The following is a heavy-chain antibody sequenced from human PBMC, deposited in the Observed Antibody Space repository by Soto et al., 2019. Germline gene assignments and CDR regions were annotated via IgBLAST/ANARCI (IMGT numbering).Heavy chain of an antibody. CDR1: GYTFISYD. D-gene: IGHD3-10*01. CDR3: AREYFRSGHSDY. CDR2: MNPNSGNT. V-gene: IGHV1-8*01. Sequence: GASVKVSCKASGYTFISYDINWVRQATGQGLEWMGWMNPNSGNTGYAQKFQGRVTMTRNTSISTAYMELSSLRSEDTAVYYCAREYFRSGHSDYWGQGTLVTVSS. J-gene: IGHJ4*02.